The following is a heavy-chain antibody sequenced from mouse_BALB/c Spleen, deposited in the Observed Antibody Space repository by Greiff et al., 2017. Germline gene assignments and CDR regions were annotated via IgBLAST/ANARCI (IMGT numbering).Heavy chain of an antibody. CDR1: GFTFSSYG. V-gene: IGHV5-6*01. J-gene: IGHJ2*01. CDR3: ARLDLWDY. Sequence: EVKLMESGGDLVKPGGSLKLSCAASGFTFSSYGMSWVRQTPDKRLEWVATISSGGSYTYYPDSVKGRFTISRDNAKNTLYLQMSSLKSEDTAMYYCARLDLWDYWGQGTTLTVSS. D-gene: IGHD1-1*02. CDR2: ISSGGSYT.